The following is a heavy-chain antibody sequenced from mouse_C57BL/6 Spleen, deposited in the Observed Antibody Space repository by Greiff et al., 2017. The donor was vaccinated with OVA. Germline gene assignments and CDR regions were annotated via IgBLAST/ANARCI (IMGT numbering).Heavy chain of an antibody. CDR3: ARGGSYWYFDV. J-gene: IGHJ1*03. CDR1: GFTFSDYG. Sequence: EVQLKESGGGLVKPGGSLKLSCAASGFTFSDYGMHWVRQAPEKGLEWVAYISSGSSTIYYADTVKGRFTISRDNAKNTLFLQMTSLRSEDAAMDYCARGGSYWYFDVWGTGTTVTVSS. CDR2: ISSGSSTI. V-gene: IGHV5-17*01. D-gene: IGHD1-1*01.